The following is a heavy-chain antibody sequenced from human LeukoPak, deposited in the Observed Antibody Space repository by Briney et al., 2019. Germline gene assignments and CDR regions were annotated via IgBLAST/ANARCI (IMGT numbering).Heavy chain of an antibody. Sequence: PGGSLRLSCAASGFTFSSYSMNWVRPARGKGLDWVCSISSSSSYIYYADSVKGRFTIPRDNAKKSLYLQMNSLRAEDTAVYYCASLPQSSSGCWGQGTLVTVSS. D-gene: IGHD6-6*01. V-gene: IGHV3-21*01. CDR1: GFTFSSYS. CDR2: ISSSSSYI. J-gene: IGHJ4*02. CDR3: ASLPQSSSGC.